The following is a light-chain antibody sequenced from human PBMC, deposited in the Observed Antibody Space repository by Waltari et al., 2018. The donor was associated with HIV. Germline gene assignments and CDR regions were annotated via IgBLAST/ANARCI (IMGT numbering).Light chain of an antibody. CDR3: QAWDSSTVV. CDR1: DLGGRS. Sequence: SYELTQPPSVSVSPGQTATITCSGADLGGRSASWYQQKPGLSHVLVIYQDNGRASGLFERFSGSNAGSAATLTSSGSQAMDEADYFCQAWDSSTVVFGGGTKLTVL. J-gene: IGLJ2*01. V-gene: IGLV3-1*01. CDR2: QDN.